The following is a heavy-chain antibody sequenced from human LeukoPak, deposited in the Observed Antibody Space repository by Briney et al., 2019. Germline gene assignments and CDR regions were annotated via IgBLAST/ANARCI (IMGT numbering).Heavy chain of an antibody. CDR1: GFTFSNYW. CDR3: ARDCVIVGAPCYDY. J-gene: IGHJ4*02. Sequence: GGSLRLSCAATGFTFSNYWISWVRQAPGKGLEWVANIGRDGSEKYYVDSVKGRFTISRDNAKTSLYLQINSLRAEDTAVYYCARDCVIVGAPCYDYWGQGTLVTVPS. V-gene: IGHV3-7*04. D-gene: IGHD1-26*01. CDR2: IGRDGSEK.